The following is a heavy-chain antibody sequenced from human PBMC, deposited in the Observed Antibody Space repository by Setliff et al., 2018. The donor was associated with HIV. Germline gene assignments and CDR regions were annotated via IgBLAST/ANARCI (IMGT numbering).Heavy chain of an antibody. CDR1: GGSISSTSYY. Sequence: SETLSLTCTVSGGSISSTSYYWGWIWQPPGTGLEWIGSISSSGNTYYNPSLKSRVTTSVDTPKNQFSLTLNSVTAADTAVYYCAKTIGRYFDIFDNWGQGTLVTVSS. CDR3: AKTIGRYFDIFDN. J-gene: IGHJ4*02. D-gene: IGHD3-9*01. CDR2: ISSSGNT. V-gene: IGHV4-39*01.